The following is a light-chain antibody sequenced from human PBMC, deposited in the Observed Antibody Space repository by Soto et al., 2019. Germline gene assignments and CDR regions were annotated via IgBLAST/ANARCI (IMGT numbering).Light chain of an antibody. J-gene: IGLJ2*01. CDR1: SSDIGGYNY. CDR2: GVS. CDR3: SSYKTSSTVVV. Sequence: QSALTQPASVSGSPGQPITISCTGTSSDIGGYNYVSWYQQYPGKAPKLMIFGVSDRPSGVSNRFSGSKSGNTASLTISGLQAEDEADYYCSSYKTSSTVVVFGGGTKVTVL. V-gene: IGLV2-14*01.